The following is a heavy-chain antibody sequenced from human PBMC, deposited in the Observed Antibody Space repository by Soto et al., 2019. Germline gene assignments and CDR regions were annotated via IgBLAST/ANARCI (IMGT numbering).Heavy chain of an antibody. D-gene: IGHD4-17*01. V-gene: IGHV1-3*01. J-gene: IGHJ3*02. CDR2: VNGGNGDT. CDR3: ARDKGAFYGDYLEYDAFDI. Sequence: ASVKVSCKASGYTFTSYGINWVRQAPGQRLEWMGWVNGGNGDTKYTQKFKGRVTITRDTSASTAYMELSSLRSEDTSVYYCARDKGAFYGDYLEYDAFDIWGQGTMVTVSS. CDR1: GYTFTSYG.